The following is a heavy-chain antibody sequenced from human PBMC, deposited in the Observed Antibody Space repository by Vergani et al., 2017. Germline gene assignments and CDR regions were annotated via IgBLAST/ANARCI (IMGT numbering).Heavy chain of an antibody. CDR3: AREGGSYYRTYYYYYMDV. CDR1: GGSISSYY. D-gene: IGHD1-26*01. J-gene: IGHJ6*03. V-gene: IGHV3-66*01. CDR2: IYSGGST. Sequence: VQLQESGPGLVKPSETLSLTCTVSGGSISSYYWSWIRQAPGKGLEWVSVIYSGGSTYYADSVKGRFTISRDNSKNTLYLQMNSLRAEDTAVYYCAREGGSYYRTYYYYYMDVWGKGTTVTVSS.